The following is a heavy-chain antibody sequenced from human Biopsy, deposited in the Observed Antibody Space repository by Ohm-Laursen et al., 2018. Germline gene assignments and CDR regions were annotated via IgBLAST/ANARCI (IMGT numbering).Heavy chain of an antibody. CDR3: ATKLTGYFHH. Sequence: SSVKVSCKAPVGTFSNYGVNWVRQAPGQGLEWLGGNIPILGTGNYAQKFQDRVTVAADTSMSTATMELRSLRSDDTAVYYCATKLTGYFHHWGQGTLVIVSS. D-gene: IGHD3-9*01. V-gene: IGHV1-69*06. CDR1: VGTFSNYG. J-gene: IGHJ1*01. CDR2: NIPILGTG.